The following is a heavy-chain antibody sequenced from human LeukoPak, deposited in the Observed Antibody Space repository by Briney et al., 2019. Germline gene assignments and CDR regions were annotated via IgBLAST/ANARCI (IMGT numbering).Heavy chain of an antibody. V-gene: IGHV3-30*03. J-gene: IGHJ6*02. Sequence: GGSLRLSRAASGFTFSSYGMHWVRQAPGKGLEWVAVISYDGSNKYYADSVKGRFTISRDNSKNTLYLQMNSLRAEDTAVYYCASSQGCSGGSCYSVGMDVWGQGTTVTVSS. D-gene: IGHD2-15*01. CDR3: ASSQGCSGGSCYSVGMDV. CDR1: GFTFSSYG. CDR2: ISYDGSNK.